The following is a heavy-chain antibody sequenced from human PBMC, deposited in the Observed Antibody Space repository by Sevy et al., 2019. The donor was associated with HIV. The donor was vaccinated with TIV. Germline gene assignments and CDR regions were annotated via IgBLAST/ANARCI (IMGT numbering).Heavy chain of an antibody. Sequence: GGSLRLSCPASGFTFGDYCMSWVRQAPGKGLEWVAFLKSDVYGGTVDHAASVRGRFVISRDNSKTIAYLQMNDLKTEDTGVYYCTRWKAAQSIFDYWGQGALVTVSS. CDR2: LKSDVYGGTV. CDR3: TRWKAAQSIFDY. V-gene: IGHV3-49*04. J-gene: IGHJ4*02. CDR1: GFTFGDYC. D-gene: IGHD6-13*01.